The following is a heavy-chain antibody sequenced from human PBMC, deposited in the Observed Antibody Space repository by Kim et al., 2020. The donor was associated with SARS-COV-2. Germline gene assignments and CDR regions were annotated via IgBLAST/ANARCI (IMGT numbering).Heavy chain of an antibody. J-gene: IGHJ5*02. CDR2: VYSSGST. Sequence: SETLSLTCSVSGGSIRDSSYYWDWIRQPPGKGLERIGNVYSSGSTYYNPSLQSRVTISVDMSKNQFSLKLTSVTVADTAIYYCARRILWNDPWGQGTLVTVSS. CDR3: ARRILWNDP. D-gene: IGHD3-3*01. V-gene: IGHV4-39*01. CDR1: GGSIRDSSYY.